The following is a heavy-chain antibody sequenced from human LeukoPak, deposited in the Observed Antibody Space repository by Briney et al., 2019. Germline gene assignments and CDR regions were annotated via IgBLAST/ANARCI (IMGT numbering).Heavy chain of an antibody. J-gene: IGHJ4*02. CDR1: GGTFSSYA. V-gene: IGHV1-69*06. CDR3: AKRRRDGYNSPIDY. CDR2: IIPIFGTA. D-gene: IGHD5-24*01. Sequence: ASVKVSCKASGGTFSSYAISWVRQAPGQGLEWMGGIIPIFGTANYAQKFQGRVTITADKSTSTAYMELSSLRSEDTALYYCAKRRRDGYNSPIDYWGQGTLVTVSS.